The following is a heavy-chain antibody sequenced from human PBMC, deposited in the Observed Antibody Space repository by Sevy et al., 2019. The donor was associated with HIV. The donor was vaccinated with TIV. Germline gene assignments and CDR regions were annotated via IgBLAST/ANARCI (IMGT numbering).Heavy chain of an antibody. V-gene: IGHV3-23*01. J-gene: IGHJ4*02. CDR1: GFTFSSYA. Sequence: GGSLRLSCAASGFTFSSYAMSWVRQAPGKGLEWVSAISGSGGSTYYADSVKGRFTISRDNSKNTLYLQMNSLRAEDTAVYYCAKGPTYYYDSSGYYTLWPLYYWCQGTLVTVSS. D-gene: IGHD3-22*01. CDR2: ISGSGGST. CDR3: AKGPTYYYDSSGYYTLWPLYY.